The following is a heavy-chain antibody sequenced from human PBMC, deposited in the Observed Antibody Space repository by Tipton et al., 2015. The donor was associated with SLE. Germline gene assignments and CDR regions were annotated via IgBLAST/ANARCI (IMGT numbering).Heavy chain of an antibody. Sequence: LRLSCTVSGGSISSYYWSWIRQPPGKGLEWIGYIYYSGSTNYNPSLKSRVTISVDTSKNQFSLKLSSVTAADTAVYYCARTQYTFGGVIAPFDYWGQGTLVTVSS. J-gene: IGHJ4*02. CDR1: GGSISSYY. CDR3: ARTQYTFGGVIAPFDY. CDR2: IYYSGST. V-gene: IGHV4-59*01. D-gene: IGHD3-16*02.